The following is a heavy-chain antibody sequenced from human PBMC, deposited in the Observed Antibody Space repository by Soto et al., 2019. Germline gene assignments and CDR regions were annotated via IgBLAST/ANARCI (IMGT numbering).Heavy chain of an antibody. CDR3: ASDQDLHCSRSSYTTPHD. CDR2: INPSGGKT. CDR1: EYTCTSHD. V-gene: IGHV1-46*01. Sequence: VEVCSKASEYTCTSHDVPWVRQAPGQGPEWMGTINPSGGKTDYAQKFKGRITLTRDTPTSTVYMELKSLRSEDTAIYYCASDQDLHCSRSSYTTPHDWG. J-gene: IGHJ6*02. D-gene: IGHD3-10*02.